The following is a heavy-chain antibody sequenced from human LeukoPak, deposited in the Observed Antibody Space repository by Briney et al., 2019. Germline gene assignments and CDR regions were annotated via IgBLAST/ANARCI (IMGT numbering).Heavy chain of an antibody. CDR2: INPNSGGT. D-gene: IGHD3-10*01. J-gene: IGHJ5*02. Sequence: ASVKVSCKASGYTFTAYHMHWVRQAPGQGLEWMGWINPNSGGTNYAQKFQGRVTMTRDTSISTAYMELSRLRSDDTAMYYCAKLLSALETKPWGQGIQVTVSS. V-gene: IGHV1-2*02. CDR3: AKLLSALETKP. CDR1: GYTFTAYH.